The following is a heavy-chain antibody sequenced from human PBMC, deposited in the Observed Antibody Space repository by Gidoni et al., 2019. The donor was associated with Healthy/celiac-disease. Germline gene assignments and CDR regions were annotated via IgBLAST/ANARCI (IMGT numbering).Heavy chain of an antibody. D-gene: IGHD5-18*01. CDR1: GYSFTSYW. CDR2: IDPSDSYT. Sequence: EVQLVQSGAEVKKPGESLRISCKGSGYSFTSYWISWVRQMPGKGLEWMGRIDPSDSYTNYSPSFQGHVTISADKSISTAYLQWSSLKASDTAMYYCARLLGPAMVTNYYYGMDVWGQGTTVTVSS. J-gene: IGHJ6*02. V-gene: IGHV5-10-1*03. CDR3: ARLLGPAMVTNYYYGMDV.